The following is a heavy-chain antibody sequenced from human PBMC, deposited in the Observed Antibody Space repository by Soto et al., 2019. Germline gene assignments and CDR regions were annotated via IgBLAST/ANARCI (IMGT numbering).Heavy chain of an antibody. J-gene: IGHJ4*02. V-gene: IGHV3-53*01. CDR2: IYRGGGT. D-gene: IGHD6-13*01. CDR3: ARSGYTSSWTGHYFDY. CDR1: GFTVSSNY. Sequence: EVQLVESGGGLIQPGGSLRLSCAASGFTVSSNYMSWVRQAPGKGLEWVSVIYRGGGTYYADSVKGRFTISRDNSKNMLYIQMNSLRAEDTAVYYCARSGYTSSWTGHYFDYWGQGTLVTVSS.